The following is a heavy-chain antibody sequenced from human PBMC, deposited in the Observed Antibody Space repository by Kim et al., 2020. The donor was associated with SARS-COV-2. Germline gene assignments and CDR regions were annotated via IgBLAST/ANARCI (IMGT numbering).Heavy chain of an antibody. D-gene: IGHD3-9*01. J-gene: IGHJ6*02. Sequence: NSNPSRKSRVTISVDTSKNQFSLQLSSVTAADTAVYYCATPTGYYDGMDVWGQGTTVTVSS. V-gene: IGHV4-34*01. CDR3: ATPTGYYDGMDV.